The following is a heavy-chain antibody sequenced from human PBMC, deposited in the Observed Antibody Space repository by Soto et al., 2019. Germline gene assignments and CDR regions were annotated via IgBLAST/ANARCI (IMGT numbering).Heavy chain of an antibody. CDR3: AKGPTYYDFWGHEGYHVEF. V-gene: IGHV3-23*01. Sequence: EVQLLESGGGLVQPGGSLRLSCAASGFTFSSYAMSWVRQAPGKGLEWVSAITGSGGSTYYADSVKGRYTISRDNSKKTLYLQMNSLGPADTDVYCCAKGPTYYDFWGHEGYHVEFGGQGTVVTVSS. J-gene: IGHJ4*02. CDR1: GFTFSSYA. D-gene: IGHD3-3*01. CDR2: ITGSGGST.